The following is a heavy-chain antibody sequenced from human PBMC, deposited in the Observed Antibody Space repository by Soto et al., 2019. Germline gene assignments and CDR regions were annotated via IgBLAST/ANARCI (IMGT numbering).Heavy chain of an antibody. CDR3: ARGSGHYYYYMAV. CDR2: IWYDGSNT. V-gene: IGHV3-33*01. CDR1: GFTFSSYG. D-gene: IGHD3-3*01. Sequence: QVQLVESGGGVVQPGRSLRLSCAASGFTFSSYGMHWVRQAPGKGLEWVALIWYDGSNTYYADSVKGRFTISRVNSKNTLYLQMNSLRADDTAVYYCARGSGHYYYYMAVWGKGTTVTVSS. J-gene: IGHJ6*03.